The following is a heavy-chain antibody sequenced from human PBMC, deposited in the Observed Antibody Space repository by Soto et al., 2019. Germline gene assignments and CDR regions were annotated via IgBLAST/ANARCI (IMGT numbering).Heavy chain of an antibody. V-gene: IGHV3-64*01. CDR2: ISSNGGST. J-gene: IGHJ6*03. CDR1: GFTFSSYA. D-gene: IGHD5-12*01. Sequence: GGSLRLSCAASGFTFSSYAMHWVRQAPGKGLEYVSAISSNGGSTYYANSVKGRFTISRDNSKNTLYLQMGSLRAEDMAVYYCARCGPVGYTPNYYYYYYMDVWGKGTTVTVSS. CDR3: ARCGPVGYTPNYYYYYYMDV.